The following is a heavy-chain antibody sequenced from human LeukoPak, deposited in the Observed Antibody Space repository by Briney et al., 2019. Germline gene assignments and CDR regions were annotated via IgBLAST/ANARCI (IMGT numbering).Heavy chain of an antibody. J-gene: IGHJ4*02. Sequence: PGGSLRLSCAASGFTFSSYSMNWVHQAPGKGLEWVSSISSSSSYIYYADSVKGRFTISRDNAKNSLYLQMNSLRAEDTAVYYCARGPLGAPGVDFDYWGQGTLVTVSS. CDR1: GFTFSSYS. CDR3: ARGPLGAPGVDFDY. D-gene: IGHD1-26*01. V-gene: IGHV3-21*01. CDR2: ISSSSSYI.